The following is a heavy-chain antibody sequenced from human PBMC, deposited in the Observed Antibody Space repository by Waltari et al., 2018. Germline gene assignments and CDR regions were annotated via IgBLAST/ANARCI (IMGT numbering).Heavy chain of an antibody. D-gene: IGHD3-22*01. CDR2: IMTDGSEE. CDR1: GFTLGRYG. V-gene: IGHV3-7*01. CDR3: ARDQWFAFDI. Sequence: EVQLVESGGGLVQPGGSLRLSCAASGFTLGRYGMSWVRQAPGKGPEWVANIMTDGSEEYYVDSVRGRFTISRDNAKNSLYLQMNSLRPEDTAVYYCARDQWFAFDIWGHGTMVTVSS. J-gene: IGHJ3*02.